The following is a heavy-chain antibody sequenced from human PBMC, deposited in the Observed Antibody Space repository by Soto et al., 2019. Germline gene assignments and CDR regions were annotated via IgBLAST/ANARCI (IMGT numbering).Heavy chain of an antibody. CDR3: ARDRGSGYCSGGSCYYYYYMDV. V-gene: IGHV3-74*01. J-gene: IGHJ6*03. CDR2: IDSDGSST. D-gene: IGHD2-15*01. CDR1: GFTFSSYW. Sequence: EVQLVESGGGLVQPGGSLRLSCAASGFTFSSYWMHWVRQSPGKGLVWVSRIDSDGSSTSYADSVKGRFTISRDNAKNTLYLQMNSLRAEDTAVYYSARDRGSGYCSGGSCYYYYYMDVWGKGTTVTVSS.